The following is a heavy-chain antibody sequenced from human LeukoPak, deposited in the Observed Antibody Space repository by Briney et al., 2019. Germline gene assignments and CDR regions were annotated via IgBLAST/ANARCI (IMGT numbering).Heavy chain of an antibody. CDR3: ARDPRWLTPDCTSTSCYENYFDP. J-gene: IGHJ5*02. V-gene: IGHV4-38-2*02. D-gene: IGHD2-2*01. CDR2: IYHSGSA. Sequence: KPSETLSLTCGVSGYSISSGYQWAWIRQSPGKGLEWIGSIYHSGSAHYNPSLKSRVTISVETSKNQFSLNMYSVTAADTAVYYCARDPRWLTPDCTSTSCYENYFDPWGQGTPVTVSS. CDR1: GYSISSGYQ.